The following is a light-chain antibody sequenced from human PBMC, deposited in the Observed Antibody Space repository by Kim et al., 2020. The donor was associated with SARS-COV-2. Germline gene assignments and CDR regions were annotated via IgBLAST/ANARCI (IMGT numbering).Light chain of an antibody. Sequence: DVVLTQSPLSLPVTLGQPASISCRSSQSLLYTNGNTYLHWFQQRPGQSPRRLIYKVSTRDSGVPDRFSGSGSGTEFTLKISRVEAEDVGIYYCMQGTHWPYNFVQGTKLEI. V-gene: IGKV2-30*01. J-gene: IGKJ2*01. CDR3: MQGTHWPYN. CDR1: QSLLYTNGNTY. CDR2: KVS.